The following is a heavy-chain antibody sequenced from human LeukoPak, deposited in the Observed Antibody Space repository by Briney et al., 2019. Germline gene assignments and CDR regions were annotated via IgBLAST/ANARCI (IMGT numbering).Heavy chain of an antibody. Sequence: SETLSLTCTVSGGSISSYYWSWIRQPPGKGLEWVGYIYTSGSTTYNPSLKSRVTISIDTSKNQFSLKLSSVTAADTAVDYCARHKDDFWSGYPYNWFDPWGQGTLVTVSS. D-gene: IGHD3-3*01. CDR1: GGSISSYY. CDR2: IYTSGST. J-gene: IGHJ5*02. V-gene: IGHV4-4*09. CDR3: ARHKDDFWSGYPYNWFDP.